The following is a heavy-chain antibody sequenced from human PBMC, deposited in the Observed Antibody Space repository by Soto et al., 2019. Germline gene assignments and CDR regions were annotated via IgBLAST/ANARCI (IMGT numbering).Heavy chain of an antibody. V-gene: IGHV3-23*01. D-gene: IGHD6-19*01. CDR1: GFSFAGYA. Sequence: GGSLRLSCAASGFSFAGYAVAWVRQAPGKGLEWVSTVSGRGGSTYYADSVKGRFTVSRDNSKNTLYLQMNSLRAEDTAVYYCAKTAEAVAGNVYGYWGQGSLVTVSS. CDR3: AKTAEAVAGNVYGY. CDR2: VSGRGGST. J-gene: IGHJ4*02.